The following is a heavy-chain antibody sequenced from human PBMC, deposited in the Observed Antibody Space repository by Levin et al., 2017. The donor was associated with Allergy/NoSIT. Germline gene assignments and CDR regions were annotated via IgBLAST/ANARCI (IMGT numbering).Heavy chain of an antibody. Sequence: GGSLRLSCAASGFTFSSYAMSWVRQAPGKGLEWVSAISGSGGSTYYADSVKGRFTISRDNSKNTLYLQMNSLRAEDTAVYYCANGYSGYDWIFDYWGQGTLVTVSS. CDR2: ISGSGGST. D-gene: IGHD5-12*01. V-gene: IGHV3-23*01. CDR3: ANGYSGYDWIFDY. J-gene: IGHJ4*02. CDR1: GFTFSSYA.